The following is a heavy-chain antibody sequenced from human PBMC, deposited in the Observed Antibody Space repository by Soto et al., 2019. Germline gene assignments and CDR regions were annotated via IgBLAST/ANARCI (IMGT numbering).Heavy chain of an antibody. CDR2: ISSSGIP. V-gene: IGHV4-59*01. D-gene: IGHD1-26*01. CDR3: ARFFIVGAPGSYYTVLDV. CDR1: AGSITTDY. Sequence: SETLSLTCNVSAGSITTDYWSWIRQAPGRGLQWIGYISSSGIPVYTPSLKSRLSISVDPSKNHFSLALTSVTAADTATYYCARFFIVGAPGSYYTVLDVWGKGPRVTVSS. J-gene: IGHJ6*04.